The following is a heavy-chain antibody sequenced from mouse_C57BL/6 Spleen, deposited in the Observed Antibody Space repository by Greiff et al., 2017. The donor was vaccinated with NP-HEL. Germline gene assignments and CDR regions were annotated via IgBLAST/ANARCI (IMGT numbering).Heavy chain of an antibody. J-gene: IGHJ3*01. Sequence: VQLQQSVAELVRPGASVKLSCPASGFNIKNTYMHWVKQRPEQGLEWIGRIDPANGNNTYAPKFQGTATITADTSSNTAYLQLSSLTSEDTAIYYCARSHYYGSSPWFAYGGQGTLVTVSA. V-gene: IGHV14-3*01. CDR3: ARSHYYGSSPWFAY. CDR2: IDPANGNN. D-gene: IGHD1-1*01. CDR1: GFNIKNTY.